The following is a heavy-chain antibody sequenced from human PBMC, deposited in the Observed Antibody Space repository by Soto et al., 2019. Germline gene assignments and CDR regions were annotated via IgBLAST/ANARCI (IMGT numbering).Heavy chain of an antibody. CDR1: GFSLSTSGVG. Sequence: SGPTLVKPTQTLTLTCTFSGFSLSTSGVGVGWIRQPPGKALEWLALIYWDDDKRYSPSLKSRLTITKDTSKNQVVLTMTNMDPVDTATYYCAHQRHVQLLWFGEPDAFDIWGQGTMVTVSS. V-gene: IGHV2-5*02. J-gene: IGHJ3*02. CDR3: AHQRHVQLLWFGEPDAFDI. D-gene: IGHD3-10*01. CDR2: IYWDDDK.